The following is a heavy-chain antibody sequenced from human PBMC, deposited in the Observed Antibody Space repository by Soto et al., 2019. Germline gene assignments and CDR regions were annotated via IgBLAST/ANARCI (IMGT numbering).Heavy chain of an antibody. CDR2: IDPSDSYT. D-gene: IGHD3-22*01. J-gene: IGHJ6*02. CDR1: GYSFTSYW. V-gene: IGHV5-10-1*01. CDR3: ARHKDSSGYYYDYYYYGMDV. Sequence: GESLKISCKGSGYSFTSYWISWVRQMPGKGLEWMGRIDPSDSYTNYSPSFQGHVTISADKSISTAYLQWSSLKASDTAMYYCARHKDSSGYYYDYYYYGMDVWGQGTTVTVSS.